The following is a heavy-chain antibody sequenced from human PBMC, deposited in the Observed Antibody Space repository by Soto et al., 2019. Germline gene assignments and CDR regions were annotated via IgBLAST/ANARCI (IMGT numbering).Heavy chain of an antibody. CDR1: GCSFTNAW. CDR3: TDGLSI. D-gene: IGHD4-17*01. V-gene: IGHV3-15*07. CDR2: LRSKSDGWTT. J-gene: IGHJ6*02. Sequence: EVHLVESWGGLVKPGGSLRLSFADSGCSFTNAWMNCVGQAPGKGLEWVGRLRSKSDGWTTDNAATVNGRFTISRDDSKNTLYLQMNSMPTEDTAVYSCTDGLSIWGQGPTVTVSS.